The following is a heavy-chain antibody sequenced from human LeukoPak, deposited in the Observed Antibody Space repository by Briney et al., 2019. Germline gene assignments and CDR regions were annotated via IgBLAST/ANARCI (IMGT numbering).Heavy chain of an antibody. CDR3: ARDAGYGYSFFDY. D-gene: IGHD2-21*01. CDR2: IYYSGST. V-gene: IGHV4-59*01. Sequence: SETLSLTCTVSGGSISSYYWSWTRQPPGKGPEWIGYIYYSGSTNYNPSLKSRVTISVDTSKNQFSLKLSSVTAADTAVYYCARDAGYGYSFFDYWGQGTLVTVSS. CDR1: GGSISSYY. J-gene: IGHJ4*02.